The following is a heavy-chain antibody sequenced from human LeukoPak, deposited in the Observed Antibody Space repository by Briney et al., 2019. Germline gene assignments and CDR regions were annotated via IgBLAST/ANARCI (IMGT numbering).Heavy chain of an antibody. CDR2: IIPIFGTA. D-gene: IGHD6-6*01. CDR3: ARAFGYSTSSVSSWFDP. Sequence: GASVKVSCKASGGTFSSYAISWVRQAPGQGLEWMGGIIPIFGTANYAQKFQGRVTITTDEYTSTAYMELSSLRSEDTAVYYCARAFGYSTSSVSSWFDPWGQGTLVTVSS. J-gene: IGHJ5*02. CDR1: GGTFSSYA. V-gene: IGHV1-69*05.